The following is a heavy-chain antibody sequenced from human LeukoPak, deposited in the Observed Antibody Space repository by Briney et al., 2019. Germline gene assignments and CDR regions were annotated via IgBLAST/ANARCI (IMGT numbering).Heavy chain of an antibody. CDR1: RASMNNYY. V-gene: IGHV4-59*08. Sequence: SETLSLTCTVSRASMNNYYWSWIRQPPGKGLEWIGYIYYSGSTNCNPSLKSRVTISVDTSKNQFSLKLSSLTAADTAVYYCARGGTMVRGVYGMDVWGQGTTVTVSS. J-gene: IGHJ6*02. CDR3: ARGGTMVRGVYGMDV. D-gene: IGHD3-10*01. CDR2: IYYSGST.